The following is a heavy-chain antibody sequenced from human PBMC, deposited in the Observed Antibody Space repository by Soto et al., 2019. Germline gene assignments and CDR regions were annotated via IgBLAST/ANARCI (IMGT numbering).Heavy chain of an antibody. Sequence: EVPLLESGGGLVQPGGSLRLSCAASGFTFSSYAMSWVRQAPGKGLEWVSAISGSGGSTYYADSVKGRFTISRDNSKNTLYLQMTSLGAEDTAVYYCAKDLWGSGFTNDYWGQGTLVTVSS. CDR1: GFTFSSYA. D-gene: IGHD6-19*01. CDR3: AKDLWGSGFTNDY. V-gene: IGHV3-23*01. J-gene: IGHJ4*02. CDR2: ISGSGGST.